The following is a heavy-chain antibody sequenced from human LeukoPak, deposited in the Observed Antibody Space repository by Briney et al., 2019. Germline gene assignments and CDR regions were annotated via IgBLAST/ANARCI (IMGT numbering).Heavy chain of an antibody. Sequence: QSRQSLTPSSPVSGSTLTRYSISWVSHVAGNGIEWVSAVSRRVAHTMYADSVKGRPRISRDNPKNTLYLQMSSLRAEDTAVYYCAKRAAHLSARPNAKEYYFDYWGQGTLVSVSS. CDR3: AKRAAHLSARPNAKEYYFDY. J-gene: IGHJ4*02. V-gene: IGHV3-23*01. CDR2: VSRRVAHT. D-gene: IGHD6-6*01. CDR1: GSTLTRYS.